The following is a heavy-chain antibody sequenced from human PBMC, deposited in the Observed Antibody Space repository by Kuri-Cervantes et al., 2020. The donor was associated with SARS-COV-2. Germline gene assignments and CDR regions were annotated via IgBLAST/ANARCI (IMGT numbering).Heavy chain of an antibody. CDR3: ARVSLVYGSNVIDI. CDR2: ISYDGSNK. CDR1: GFTFSSYG. V-gene: IGHV3-30*03. Sequence: GRSLRLSCAASGFTFSSYGMHWVRQAPGKGLEWVAVISYDGSNKSYADSVKGRFTISRDNSKNTLYRQMSSLRAEDTTVYYCARVSLVYGSNVIDIWGQGTMVTVSS. J-gene: IGHJ3*02. D-gene: IGHD3-10*01.